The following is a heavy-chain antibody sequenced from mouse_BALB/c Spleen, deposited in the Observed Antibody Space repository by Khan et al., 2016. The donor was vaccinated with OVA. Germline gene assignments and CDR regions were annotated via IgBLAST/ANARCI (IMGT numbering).Heavy chain of an antibody. J-gene: IGHJ3*01. CDR2: LYPYNDGT. CDR3: ATQGSTYTWFAY. CDR1: GYTFTSYV. D-gene: IGHD1-1*01. Sequence: VQLKESGPELVKPGASVKMSCKASGYTFTSYVIHWVKQKPGQGLEWIGYLYPYNDGTKYNEKFKGKATLTSDKSSSTAYMELSSLTSEDSAAYYCATQGSTYTWFAYWGQGTLITFSA. V-gene: IGHV1S136*01.